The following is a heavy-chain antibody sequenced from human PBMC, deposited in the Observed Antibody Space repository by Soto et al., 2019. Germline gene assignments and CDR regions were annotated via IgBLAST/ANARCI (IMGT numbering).Heavy chain of an antibody. Sequence: QVQLQQWGAGLLKPSETLSLTCAVYGGSFSGYYWSWIRQPPGKGLEWIGEINHSGSTNYNPSLKGRVTISVDTSKNQCSLKLSSVTPADTAVYYCARRARLTGYSYYFDYWGQGTLVTVSS. CDR3: ARRARLTGYSYYFDY. V-gene: IGHV4-34*01. J-gene: IGHJ4*02. D-gene: IGHD3-9*01. CDR1: GGSFSGYY. CDR2: INHSGST.